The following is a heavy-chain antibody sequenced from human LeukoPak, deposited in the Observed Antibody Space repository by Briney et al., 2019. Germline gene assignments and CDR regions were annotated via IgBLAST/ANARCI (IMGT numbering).Heavy chain of an antibody. CDR2: IYNDGNT. J-gene: IGHJ3*02. D-gene: IGHD3-22*01. CDR1: GDSISSHW. V-gene: IGHV4-4*07. Sequence: SETLSLTXTVSGDSISSHWWSWTWQPAGKGLEWIGRIYNDGNTNYSPSLKSRVTMSADTSKNQLSLKMRSVTAADTAIYYCARDMEFNDRRFDIWGQGTMVTVSS. CDR3: ARDMEFNDRRFDI.